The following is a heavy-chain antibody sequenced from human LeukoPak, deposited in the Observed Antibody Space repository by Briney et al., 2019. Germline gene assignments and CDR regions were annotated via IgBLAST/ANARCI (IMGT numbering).Heavy chain of an antibody. J-gene: IGHJ4*02. CDR1: GFTLSSYS. CDR3: ARDHSRFLEWLSGSPYFDY. CDR2: ISSSSSYP. Sequence: GGSLSLSCAASGFTLSSYSTSWVRPAPREGLGWVSSISSSSSYPYYADSVKGRFTISRDNAKNSLYLQMNSLRAEDTAVYYCARDHSRFLEWLSGSPYFDYWGQGTLVTVSS. V-gene: IGHV3-21*01. D-gene: IGHD3-3*01.